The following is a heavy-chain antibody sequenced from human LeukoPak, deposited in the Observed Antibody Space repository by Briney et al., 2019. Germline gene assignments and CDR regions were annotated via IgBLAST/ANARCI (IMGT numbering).Heavy chain of an antibody. CDR2: ISVYSGNT. D-gene: IGHD2-8*01. V-gene: IGHV1-18*01. CDR3: ARDANGVLGDY. CDR1: GYTFSSYG. Sequence: ASVKVSCKASGYTFSSYGISWVRQAPGQGIEGMGWISVYSGNTNNAQRFQDRVTLTTDTSTTTAYMELRSLRSDDTAMYYCARDANGVLGDYWGQGTLVTVST. J-gene: IGHJ4*02.